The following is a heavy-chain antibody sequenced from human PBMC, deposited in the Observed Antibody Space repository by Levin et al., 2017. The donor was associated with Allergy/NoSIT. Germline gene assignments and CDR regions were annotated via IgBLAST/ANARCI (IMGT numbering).Heavy chain of an antibody. J-gene: IGHJ3*02. CDR2: IYGDDDK. CDR3: AQNPCSDSSGNYLRGAFDI. D-gene: IGHD3-22*01. CDR1: EFSLSTRGVG. V-gene: IGHV2-5*02. Sequence: SGPTLVKPTQTLTLTCTLSEFSLSTRGVGVGWIRQPPGKALEWLALIYGDDDKRYNPSLESRLTITKDTSKNQVVLTMTNVDPMDTGTYYCAQNPCSDSSGNYLRGAFDIWGQGTVVTVSS.